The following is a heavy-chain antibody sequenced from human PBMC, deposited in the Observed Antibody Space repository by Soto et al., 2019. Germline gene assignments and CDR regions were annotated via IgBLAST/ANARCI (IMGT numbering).Heavy chain of an antibody. Sequence: ASVKVSCKASGYTLTGYYVHWLRQAPGQGLEWMGWINPNNGGFNYAQEFQGRVTLTRDTSVSTVYMDLSRLTSDDTAVYYCARGWHYYDSSGHYLAYWGQGTLVTVSS. CDR1: GYTLTGYY. V-gene: IGHV1-2*02. J-gene: IGHJ4*02. CDR3: ARGWHYYDSSGHYLAY. CDR2: INPNNGGF. D-gene: IGHD3-22*01.